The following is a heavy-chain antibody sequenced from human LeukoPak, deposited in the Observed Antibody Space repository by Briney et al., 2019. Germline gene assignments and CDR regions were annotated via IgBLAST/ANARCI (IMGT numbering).Heavy chain of an antibody. Sequence: PGGSLRLSCAASGFTFSTYAMHWVRQAPGKGLEYVSSITSNGGDTYYANSVRGRFTISRDNTKNTLYLQMNSVRVEDTAVYYCARGNSNWGLPLDSWGQGTLVTVSS. V-gene: IGHV3-64*01. J-gene: IGHJ4*02. CDR3: ARGNSNWGLPLDS. CDR2: ITSNGGDT. D-gene: IGHD7-27*01. CDR1: GFTFSTYA.